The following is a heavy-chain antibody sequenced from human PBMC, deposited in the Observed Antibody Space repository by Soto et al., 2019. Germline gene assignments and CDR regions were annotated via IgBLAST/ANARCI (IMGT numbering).Heavy chain of an antibody. J-gene: IGHJ4*02. CDR3: ARSHCSGGSCREKYYFDY. CDR2: IYYSGST. V-gene: IGHV4-59*08. Sequence: AETLSLTCTVSGGSISSYDWSWIRQPPGKGLEWVGYIYYSGSTNYNPSLKSRVTISVDTSKNQFSLKLSSVTAADTAVYYCARSHCSGGSCREKYYFDYWGQGTLVTVSS. D-gene: IGHD2-15*01. CDR1: GGSISSYD.